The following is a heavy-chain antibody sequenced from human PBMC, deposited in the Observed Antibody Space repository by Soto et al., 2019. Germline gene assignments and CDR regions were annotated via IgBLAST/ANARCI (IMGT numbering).Heavy chain of an antibody. CDR2: IYYSGST. D-gene: IGHD2-2*01. V-gene: IGHV4-61*01. Sequence: QVQLQESGPGLVKPSETLSLTCTVSGGSVSSGSYYWSWIRQPPGKGLEWIGYIYYSGSTNYNPSLKSRVTISVDTSKNQFSLKLSSVTAADTAVYYCARVDCSSTSCYLSPFDYWGQGTLVTVSS. CDR1: GGSVSSGSYY. J-gene: IGHJ4*02. CDR3: ARVDCSSTSCYLSPFDY.